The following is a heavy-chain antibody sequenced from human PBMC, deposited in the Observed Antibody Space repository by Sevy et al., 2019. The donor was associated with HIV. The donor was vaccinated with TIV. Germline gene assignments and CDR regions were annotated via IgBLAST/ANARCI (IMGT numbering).Heavy chain of an antibody. V-gene: IGHV1-2*02. CDR2: INPNSGGT. J-gene: IGHJ5*02. CDR3: ARDHIVVVTELNKFLLSSWFDP. Sequence: ASVKVSCKASGYTFTGYYMHWVRQAPGQGLEWMGWINPNSGGTNYAQKFQGRVTMTRDTSISTAYMELSRLRSDERSVYYCARDHIVVVTELNKFLLSSWFDPWGQGTLVTVSS. D-gene: IGHD2-21*02. CDR1: GYTFTGYY.